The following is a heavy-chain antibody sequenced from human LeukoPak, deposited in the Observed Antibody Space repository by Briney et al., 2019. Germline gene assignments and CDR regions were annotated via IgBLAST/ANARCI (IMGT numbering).Heavy chain of an antibody. CDR2: IRSKAYGGTT. D-gene: IGHD1-26*01. CDR3: AGGGSYYSY. CDR1: GFTFGDYA. J-gene: IGHJ4*02. V-gene: IGHV3-49*04. Sequence: GGSLRLSCTASGFTFGDYAMSWVRQAPGKGLEWVGFIRSKAYGGTTEYAASVKGRFTISRDDSKSIAYLQMNSLKTEGTAVYYCAGGGSYYSYWGQGTLVTVSS.